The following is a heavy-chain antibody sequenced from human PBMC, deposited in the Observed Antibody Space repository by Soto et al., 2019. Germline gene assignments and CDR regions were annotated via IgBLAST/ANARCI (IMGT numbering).Heavy chain of an antibody. J-gene: IGHJ4*02. Sequence: SETLSLTCTVSGGSIYRSGYYWGWIRQPPGRGLEWIGNIDYNGVTYSNPSLKSRVTISRDTSKNQFSLKLTSVTAADTALYYCGKVLVGATGHADSDSWGPGTLVTVSS. CDR3: GKVLVGATGHADSDS. CDR2: IDYNGVT. CDR1: GGSIYRSGYY. V-gene: IGHV4-39*01. D-gene: IGHD2-15*01.